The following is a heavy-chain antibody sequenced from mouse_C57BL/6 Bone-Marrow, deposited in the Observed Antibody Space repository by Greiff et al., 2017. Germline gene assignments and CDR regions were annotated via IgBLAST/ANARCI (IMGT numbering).Heavy chain of an antibody. CDR2: IYPSDSET. D-gene: IGHD4-1*01. CDR3: ARSSNWDNY. Sequence: VQLQQPGAELVRPGSSVKLSCKASGYTFTSYWMDWVKQRPGQGLEWIGNIYPSDSETHYNQKFKDKATLTVDKSSSTAYMQLSSLTSEDSAVYYCARSSNWDNYWGQGTTRTVSS. CDR1: GYTFTSYW. J-gene: IGHJ2*01. V-gene: IGHV1-61*01.